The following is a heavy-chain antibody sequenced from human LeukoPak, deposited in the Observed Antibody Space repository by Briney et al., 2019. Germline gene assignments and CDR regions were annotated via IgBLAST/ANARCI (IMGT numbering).Heavy chain of an antibody. Sequence: NPSETLSLTCTVSGGSISSYYWSWLRQPPGKGLEWIGYIYYSGSTNYNPSLKSRVTISVDTSKNQFSLKLSSVTAADTAVYYCARGSYYYDSSGLYDYWGQGTLVTVSS. D-gene: IGHD3-22*01. CDR1: GGSISSYY. V-gene: IGHV4-59*01. J-gene: IGHJ4*02. CDR2: IYYSGST. CDR3: ARGSYYYDSSGLYDY.